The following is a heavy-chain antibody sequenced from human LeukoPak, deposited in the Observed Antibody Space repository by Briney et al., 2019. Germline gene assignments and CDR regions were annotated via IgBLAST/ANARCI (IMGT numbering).Heavy chain of an antibody. Sequence: ASVKVSCKASGYTFTSYAMHWVRQAPGQRLEWMGWINAGNGNTKYSQEFQGRVTMTRDTSISTAYMELSRLRSDDTAVYYCAGERGNFDYWGQGTLVTVSS. V-gene: IGHV1-3*01. D-gene: IGHD3-10*01. CDR3: AGERGNFDY. CDR2: INAGNGNT. CDR1: GYTFTSYA. J-gene: IGHJ4*02.